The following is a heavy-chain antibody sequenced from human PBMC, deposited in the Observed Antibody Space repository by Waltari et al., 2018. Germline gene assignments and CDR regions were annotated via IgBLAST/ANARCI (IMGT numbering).Heavy chain of an antibody. CDR1: GGTFSSYA. Sequence: QVQLVQSGAEVKKPGSSVKVSCKASGGTFSSYAISWVRQAPGQGLEWMGGIIPIFGTANYAQKCQGRVTITADESTSTAYMELSSLRSEDTAVYYCARALRAWNYVAGYAFDIWGQGTMVTVSS. CDR2: IIPIFGTA. J-gene: IGHJ3*02. CDR3: ARALRAWNYVAGYAFDI. V-gene: IGHV1-69*12. D-gene: IGHD1-7*01.